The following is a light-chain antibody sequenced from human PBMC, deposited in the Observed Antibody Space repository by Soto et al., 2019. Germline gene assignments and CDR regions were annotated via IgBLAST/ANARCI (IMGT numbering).Light chain of an antibody. V-gene: IGKV1-39*01. CDR3: QQSYSTPPYT. CDR2: AAS. CDR1: QSISSY. J-gene: IGKJ2*01. Sequence: DIQMTQSPSSLSASVGDRVTITCRAIQSISSYLNGYQQKPGKAPKLLIYAASSLQSGVPSRFSGSGSGTDFTLTISSRQPEDFATYYGQQSYSTPPYTFGQGTKLEIK.